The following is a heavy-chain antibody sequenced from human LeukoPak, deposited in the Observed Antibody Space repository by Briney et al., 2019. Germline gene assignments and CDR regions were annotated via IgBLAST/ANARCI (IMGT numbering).Heavy chain of an antibody. CDR3: TRGADSSAWDGGEYFFDS. CDR1: GFTFSDYY. Sequence: GRSLRLSCAASGFTFSDYYMSWIRQAPGKGLGWVSYISSSGSTIYYADSVKGRFTISRDNAKKTLYLQMNCLTAEDTGVYYCTRGADSSAWDGGEYFFDSWERGALVIVSS. CDR2: ISSSGSTI. J-gene: IGHJ4*02. V-gene: IGHV3-11*04. D-gene: IGHD6-19*01.